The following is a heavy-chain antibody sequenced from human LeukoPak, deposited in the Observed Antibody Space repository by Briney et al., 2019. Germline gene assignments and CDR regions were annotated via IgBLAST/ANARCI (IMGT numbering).Heavy chain of an antibody. V-gene: IGHV3-11*06. D-gene: IGHD3-22*01. Sequence: GGPLRLSCAASGFTFSDYYMSWIRQAPGKGLEWVSYISSSSSYTNYADSVKGRFTISRDNAKNSLYLQMNSLRAEDTAVYYCARDISGYYYNSLDYWGQGTLVTVSS. CDR2: ISSSSSYT. CDR1: GFTFSDYY. J-gene: IGHJ4*02. CDR3: ARDISGYYYNSLDY.